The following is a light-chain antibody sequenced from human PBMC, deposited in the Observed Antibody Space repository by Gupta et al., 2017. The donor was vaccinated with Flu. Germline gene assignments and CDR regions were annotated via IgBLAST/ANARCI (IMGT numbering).Light chain of an antibody. CDR2: KVS. CDR3: RQCAHWRQT. CDR1: HSLVHSDGDTY. J-gene: IGKJ1*01. V-gene: IGKV2-30*02. Sequence: VTRGQPASISCKSSHSLVHSDGDTYLVWFQQRPCQSPRRLIYKVSNRDSGVPDRLSGSRSGTDFTLKISIVDADDVGVYYCRQCAHWRQTFGQGTKVELQ.